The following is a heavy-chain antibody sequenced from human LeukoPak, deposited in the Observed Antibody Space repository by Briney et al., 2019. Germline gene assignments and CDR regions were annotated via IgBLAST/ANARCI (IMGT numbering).Heavy chain of an antibody. CDR1: RFTFTTRW. Sequence: GGSLRLSCAASRFTFTTRWMNWVRQAPGKGLEWVAIIKEDGSEKLYVDSVKGRFTISRDNAKNSLYLQMDNLRAEDTAVYYCASGSGWTLEYWGQGTQVTVSP. V-gene: IGHV3-7*01. CDR2: IKEDGSEK. D-gene: IGHD6-19*01. CDR3: ASGSGWTLEY. J-gene: IGHJ4*02.